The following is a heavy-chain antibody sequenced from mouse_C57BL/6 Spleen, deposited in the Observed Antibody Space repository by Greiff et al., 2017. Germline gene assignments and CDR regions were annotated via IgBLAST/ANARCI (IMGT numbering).Heavy chain of an antibody. D-gene: IGHD2-4*01. V-gene: IGHV3-6*01. CDR1: GYSITSGYY. CDR2: ISYDGSN. Sequence: EVKLEESGPGLVKPSQSLSLTCSVTGYSITSGYYWNWIRQFPGNKLEWMGYISYDGSNNYNPSLKNRISITRATSKNQFFLKLNSVTTEDTATYYCAREGGDYDVGYAMDYWGQGTSVTVSS. J-gene: IGHJ4*01. CDR3: AREGGDYDVGYAMDY.